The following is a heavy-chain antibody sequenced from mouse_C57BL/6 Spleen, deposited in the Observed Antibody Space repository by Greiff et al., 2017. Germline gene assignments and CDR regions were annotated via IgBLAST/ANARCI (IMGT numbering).Heavy chain of an antibody. CDR3: ARSDSNFVGLAD. V-gene: IGHV1-53*01. CDR2: INPSNGGN. D-gene: IGHD2-5*01. J-gene: IGHJ3*01. Sequence: QVQLQQPGTELVKPGASVKLSCKASGYTFTSYWMHWVKQRPGQGLEWIGNINPSNGGNNYNEKFKSKATLTVDKASSTAYMQLSSLTAEDSAVYYCARSDSNFVGLADWGQGTLVTVSA. CDR1: GYTFTSYW.